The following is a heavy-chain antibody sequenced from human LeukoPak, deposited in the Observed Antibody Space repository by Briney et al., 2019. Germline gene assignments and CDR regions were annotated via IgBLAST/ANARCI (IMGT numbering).Heavy chain of an antibody. CDR1: GYTFTSYD. V-gene: IGHV1-8*01. Sequence: EASVKVSCKASGYTFTSYDINWVRQATGQGLEWMGWMNPNSGNTGYAQKFQGRVTMTRNNSISTAYMELSSLRSEDTAVYYWAREGGGTMIVDNWGQGTLVTVSS. CDR3: AREGGGTMIVDN. J-gene: IGHJ4*02. D-gene: IGHD3-22*01. CDR2: MNPNSGNT.